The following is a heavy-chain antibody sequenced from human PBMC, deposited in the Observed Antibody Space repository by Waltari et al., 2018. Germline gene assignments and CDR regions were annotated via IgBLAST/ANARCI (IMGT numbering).Heavy chain of an antibody. V-gene: IGHV1-2*06. CDR3: ASTAVCGGDCFYR. CDR1: GYTFTGYY. CDR2: INPNRGGT. D-gene: IGHD2-21*02. Sequence: QVQLVQSGAEVKKPGASVKVSCKASGYTFTGYYMHWVRQAPGQGLEWMGRINPNRGGTNYAQKFQGRVTMTRDTSISTAYMELSRLRSDDTAVYYCASTAVCGGDCFYRWGQGTLVTVSS. J-gene: IGHJ4*02.